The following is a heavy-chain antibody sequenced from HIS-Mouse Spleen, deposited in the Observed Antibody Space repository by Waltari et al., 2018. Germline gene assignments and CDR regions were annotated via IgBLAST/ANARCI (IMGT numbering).Heavy chain of an antibody. V-gene: IGHV4-39*07. J-gene: IGHJ2*01. CDR1: GGSLTSSSYY. CDR3: AREIPYSSSWYDWYFDL. Sequence: QLQLQESGPGLVKPSETLSLTCPFSGGSLTSSSYYRAWIRQPPGKGLEWIGSIYYSVSTYYNPSLKSRVTISVDTSKNQFSLKLSSVTAADTAVYYCAREIPYSSSWYDWYFDLWGRGTLVTVSS. CDR2: IYYSVST. D-gene: IGHD6-13*01.